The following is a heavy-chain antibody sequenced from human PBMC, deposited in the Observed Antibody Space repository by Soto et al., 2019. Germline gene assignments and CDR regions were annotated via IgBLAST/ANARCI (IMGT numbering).Heavy chain of an antibody. J-gene: IGHJ6*02. D-gene: IGHD3-22*01. CDR2: ISDSGSNT. CDR1: GFKISSSS. CDR3: ARDYYYSSGYDGMDD. V-gene: IGHV3-48*02. Sequence: EVQLVESGGGLVQPGGSLRLSCAAFGFKISSSSMNWVRQAPGRGLEWVAYISDSGSNTLYADSVKGRFTVSRDTAKHSLYLQMSGLSDEDRAVYYCARDYYYSSGYDGMDDLCQGPTVTVSS.